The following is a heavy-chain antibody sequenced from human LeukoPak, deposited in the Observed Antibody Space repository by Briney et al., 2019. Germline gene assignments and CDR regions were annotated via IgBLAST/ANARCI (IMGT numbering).Heavy chain of an antibody. V-gene: IGHV1-69*02. J-gene: IGHJ5*02. D-gene: IGHD2-2*01. CDR1: GGTFSSYT. CDR2: IIPILGIA. Sequence: SVKVSCKASGGTFSSYTISWVRQAPGQGLEWMGRIIPILGIANYAQKFQGRVTITADKSTSTAYMELSSLRSEDTAVYYCAQTTPPYCSSTSCYSGNWFDPWGQGTLVTVSS. CDR3: AQTTPPYCSSTSCYSGNWFDP.